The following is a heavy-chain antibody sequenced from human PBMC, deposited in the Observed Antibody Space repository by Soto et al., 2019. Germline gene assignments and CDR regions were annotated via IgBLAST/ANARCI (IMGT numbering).Heavy chain of an antibody. CDR3: VKPSSIAARSRFDY. CDR2: ISYDGSNK. D-gene: IGHD6-6*01. J-gene: IGHJ4*02. V-gene: IGHV3-30*18. CDR1: RFTFSSYG. Sequence: QVQLVESGGGVVQPGRSLRLSCAASRFTFSSYGMHWVRQAPGKGLEWVAVISYDGSNKYYADSVKGRFTISRDNSKNTLYLQMNSLSAEDTAVYYCVKPSSIAARSRFDYWGQGTLVTVSS.